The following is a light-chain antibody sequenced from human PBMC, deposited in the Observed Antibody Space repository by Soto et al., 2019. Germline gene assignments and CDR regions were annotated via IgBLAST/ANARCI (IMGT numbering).Light chain of an antibody. V-gene: IGKV3-11*01. Sequence: EIVLTQSPATLSLSLGERATLSCRASQSIGSYLAWYQHKLGQPPRLLIYDASNRATGIPVRFSGSGSGTDFTLTISSLEPEDFAVYYCQQRSTGPPFSFGPGNKVDIK. CDR1: QSIGSY. J-gene: IGKJ3*01. CDR2: DAS. CDR3: QQRSTGPPFS.